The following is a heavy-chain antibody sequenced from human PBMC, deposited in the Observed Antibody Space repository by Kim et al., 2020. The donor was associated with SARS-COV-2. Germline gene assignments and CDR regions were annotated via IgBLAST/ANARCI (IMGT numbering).Heavy chain of an antibody. Sequence: SETLSLTCTVSGGSISSYYWSWNRQPPGKGLEWIGYIYYSGSTNYNPSLKSRVTISVDTSKNQFSLKLSSVTAADTAVYYCARLRDFYDSSGDFAYWGPG. V-gene: IGHV4-59*08. CDR2: IYYSGST. J-gene: IGHJ4*02. CDR1: GGSISSYY. CDR3: ARLRDFYDSSGDFAY. D-gene: IGHD3-22*01.